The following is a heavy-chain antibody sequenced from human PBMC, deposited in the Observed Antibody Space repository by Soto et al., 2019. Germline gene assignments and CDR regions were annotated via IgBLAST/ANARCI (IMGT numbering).Heavy chain of an antibody. CDR3: AKDLLRPGRAYGMDV. J-gene: IGHJ6*02. V-gene: IGHV3-30*18. Sequence: QVQLVESGGGVVQPGRPLRLSCAASGFTFSSYGMHWVRQAPGKGLEWVAVISYDGSNKYYADSVKGRFTISRDNSKNTLYLQMNSLRVEDTAVYYCAKDLLRPGRAYGMDVWGQGTTVTVSS. CDR1: GFTFSSYG. CDR2: ISYDGSNK.